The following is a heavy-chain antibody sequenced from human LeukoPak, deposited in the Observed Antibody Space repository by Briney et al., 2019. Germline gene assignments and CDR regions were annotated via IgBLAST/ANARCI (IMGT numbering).Heavy chain of an antibody. V-gene: IGHV4-38-2*01. CDR3: MRHLSN. CDR2: IDHSGST. Sequence: SATLSLTSAASGYSIISGYYWGWVRQPPGKGLEWIGNIDHSGSTSYNPSLKSRVTISLDTSNKNFSLKLNAVIALDTGVYYCMRHLSNGGQGTLLSVSS. CDR1: GYSIISGYY. D-gene: IGHD4-11*01. J-gene: IGHJ4*02.